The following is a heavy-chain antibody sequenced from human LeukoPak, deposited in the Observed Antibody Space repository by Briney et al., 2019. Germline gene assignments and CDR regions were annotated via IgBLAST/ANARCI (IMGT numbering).Heavy chain of an antibody. CDR1: GFTFSSYE. J-gene: IGHJ5*02. Sequence: GGSLRLSCAASGFTFSSYEMNWGRQAPGKGLEWVSYISSSGNTIYYADSVKGRFTISRDNAKNSLYLQMNSLRAEDTAVYYCARDLPMRTWGQETLVTVP. V-gene: IGHV3-48*03. CDR3: ARDLPMRT. D-gene: IGHD3-22*01. CDR2: ISSSGNTI.